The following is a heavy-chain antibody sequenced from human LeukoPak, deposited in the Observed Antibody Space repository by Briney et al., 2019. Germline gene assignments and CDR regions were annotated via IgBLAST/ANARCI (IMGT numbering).Heavy chain of an antibody. D-gene: IGHD5-18*01. CDR2: ISSSGSTI. CDR1: GFTFSDYY. Sequence: KSGGSLRLSCAASGFTFSDYYMSWIRQAPGKGLEWVSYISSSGSTIYYADSVKGRFTISRDNAKNSLYLQMNSLRAEDTAVYYCARDGLDTAMVTLGSGYYYYMDVWGKGTTVTISS. J-gene: IGHJ6*03. V-gene: IGHV3-11*01. CDR3: ARDGLDTAMVTLGSGYYYYMDV.